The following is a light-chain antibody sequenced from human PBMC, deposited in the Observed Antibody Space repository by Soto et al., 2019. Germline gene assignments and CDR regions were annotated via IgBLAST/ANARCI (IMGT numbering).Light chain of an antibody. V-gene: IGLV1-40*01. CDR3: QSYDSSLSGSV. CDR1: SSNIGAGYD. CDR2: GNS. Sequence: QSVLTQPPSVSGDPGQRVTISCTGSSSNIGAGYDVHWYQQLPGTSPKLLIYGNSNRPSGVPDRFSGSKSGTSASLAITGIQAEDEADYYCQSYDSSLSGSVFGGGTKVTV. J-gene: IGLJ2*01.